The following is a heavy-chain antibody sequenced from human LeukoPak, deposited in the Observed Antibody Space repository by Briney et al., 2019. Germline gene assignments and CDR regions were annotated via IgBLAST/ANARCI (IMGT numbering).Heavy chain of an antibody. CDR1: GGSISSYY. V-gene: IGHV4-59*01. J-gene: IGHJ6*03. D-gene: IGHD3-22*01. CDR3: ARVVYYYDSSGYYSRKFYYMDV. CDR2: IYYSGST. Sequence: SETLSLTCTVSGGSISSYYWSWTRQPPGKGLEWIGYIYYSGSTNYNPSLKSRVTISVDTSKNQFSLKLSSVTAADTAVYYCARVVYYYDSSGYYSRKFYYMDVWGKGTTVTVSS.